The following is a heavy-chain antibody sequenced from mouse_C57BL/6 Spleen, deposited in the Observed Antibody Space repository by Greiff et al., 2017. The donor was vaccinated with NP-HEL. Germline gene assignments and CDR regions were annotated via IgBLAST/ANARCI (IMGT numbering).Heavy chain of an antibody. CDR3: ARGDTDYGPYAMDY. CDR1: GYTFTDYN. D-gene: IGHD1-1*01. V-gene: IGHV1-18*01. Sequence: DVQLQESGPELVKPGASVKIPCKASGYTFTDYNMDWVKQSHGKSLEWIGDINPNNGGTIYNQKFKGKATLTVDKSSSTAYMELRSLTSEDTAVYYCARGDTDYGPYAMDYWGQGTSVTVSS. J-gene: IGHJ4*01. CDR2: INPNNGGT.